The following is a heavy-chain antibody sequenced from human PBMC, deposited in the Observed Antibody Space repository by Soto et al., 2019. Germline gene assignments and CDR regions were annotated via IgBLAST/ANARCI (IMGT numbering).Heavy chain of an antibody. Sequence: PGGSLRLSCAASGFSFSSYAMTWVRQAPGKGLQWVSYISAGGGNPNYADSVKGRFTISRDNSKNTLSLQMNSLRAEDTAVYYCAKDLGPKGVGATLNYWGQGALVTVSS. CDR3: AKDLGPKGVGATLNY. CDR2: ISAGGGNP. V-gene: IGHV3-23*01. CDR1: GFSFSSYA. J-gene: IGHJ4*02. D-gene: IGHD1-26*01.